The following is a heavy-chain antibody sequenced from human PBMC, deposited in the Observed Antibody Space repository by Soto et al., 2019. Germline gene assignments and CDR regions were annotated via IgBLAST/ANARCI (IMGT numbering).Heavy chain of an antibody. CDR3: ARGPTDYYDNSGNYFVDY. V-gene: IGHV1-18*01. CDR2: ISTYNGNT. J-gene: IGHJ4*02. D-gene: IGHD3-22*01. Sequence: QVQLVQSGAEVKKPGASVKVSCKASGYTFTTYGMSWVRQAPGQGLDCMGWISTYNGNTKYAERLQGRVTMTTDTTTSTAYMELRSLRSDDTAVYYCARGPTDYYDNSGNYFVDYWGQGTLVTVSS. CDR1: GYTFTTYG.